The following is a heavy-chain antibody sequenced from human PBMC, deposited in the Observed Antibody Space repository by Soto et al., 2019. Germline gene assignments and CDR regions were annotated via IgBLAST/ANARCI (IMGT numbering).Heavy chain of an antibody. CDR2: MSNDGKNK. Sequence: QVQLVESGGGVVQPGRTLRLSCAAYGFTFSNYAMHWVRQAPGKGLEWVAIMSNDGKNKFYADSVKGRFTISRDDSKNSLYLQMDSLKTEDTAVYSCARDVYCSSNCWLRNIVEYWGQGSLVTVSA. D-gene: IGHD2-2*01. CDR3: ARDVYCSSNCWLRNIVEY. CDR1: GFTFSNYA. J-gene: IGHJ4*02. V-gene: IGHV3-30*03.